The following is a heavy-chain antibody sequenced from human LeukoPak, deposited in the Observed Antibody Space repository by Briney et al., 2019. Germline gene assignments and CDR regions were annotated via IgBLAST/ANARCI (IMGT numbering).Heavy chain of an antibody. Sequence: GGSLRLSCAASGFTFSSCAMSWVRQAPEKGLERVSAISGSGGSTYYADSVKGRFTISRDNSKNTLYLQMNSLRAEDTAVYYCAKDRGDCSSTICPRSPYYYYYMDVWGKGTTVSVSS. J-gene: IGHJ6*03. CDR1: GFTFSSCA. CDR3: AKDRGDCSSTICPRSPYYYYYMDV. D-gene: IGHD2-2*01. CDR2: ISGSGGST. V-gene: IGHV3-23*01.